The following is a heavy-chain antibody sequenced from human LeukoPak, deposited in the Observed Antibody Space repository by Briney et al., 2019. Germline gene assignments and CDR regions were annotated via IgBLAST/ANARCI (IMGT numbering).Heavy chain of an antibody. D-gene: IGHD6-19*01. J-gene: IGHJ4*02. CDR1: GYTFTSYG. CDR2: ISAYNGNT. CDR3: ARSEGDTKQWLVRADY. V-gene: IGHV1-18*01. Sequence: ASVKVSCKASGYTFTSYGISWVRQAPGQGLEWMGWISAYNGNTNYAQKLQGRVTMTTDTSTSTAYMELRSLRSDDTAVYYCARSEGDTKQWLVRADYWGQETLVTVSS.